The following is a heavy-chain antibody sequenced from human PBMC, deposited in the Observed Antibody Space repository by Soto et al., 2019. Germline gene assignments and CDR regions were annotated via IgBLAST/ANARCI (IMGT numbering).Heavy chain of an antibody. J-gene: IGHJ5*02. CDR1: GYTFTSYY. V-gene: IGHV1-46*03. Sequence: QVQLVHSGAEVKKPGASVKVSCKESGYTFTSYYIHWVRQAPGQGLEWMGVINPSGGSTSYAQNFHVRVTMTSDTSTSTVYMQLSSLRSEDTAVYYCVRESTPTWWFDPWGQGTLVTVSS. CDR2: INPSGGST. CDR3: VRESTPTWWFDP. D-gene: IGHD4-17*01.